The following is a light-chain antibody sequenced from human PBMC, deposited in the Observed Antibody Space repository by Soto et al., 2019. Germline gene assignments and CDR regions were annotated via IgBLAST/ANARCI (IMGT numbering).Light chain of an antibody. V-gene: IGKV3-15*01. CDR1: QSVSSN. Sequence: EIVMTQSPATLSVSPGERASLSCRASQSVSSNLVWYQQKPGQAPRLLIYGASTRATGIPTRFSGSGSGTEFTLTISSLQSEDFAVYYCQQYNNWLGTFGQGTKVDI. CDR3: QQYNNWLGT. CDR2: GAS. J-gene: IGKJ1*01.